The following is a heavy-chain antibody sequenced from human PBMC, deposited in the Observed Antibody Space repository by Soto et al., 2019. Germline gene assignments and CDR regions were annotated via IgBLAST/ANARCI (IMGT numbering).Heavy chain of an antibody. CDR3: ARADKLGYCSGGSCYSPDLFDY. D-gene: IGHD2-15*01. Sequence: TLSLTCTVSGGSISSGDYYWSWIRQPPGKGLEWIGYIYYSGSTYYNPSLKSRVTISVDTSKNQFSLKLSSVTAADTAVYYCARADKLGYCSGGSCYSPDLFDYWGQGTLVTVSS. J-gene: IGHJ4*02. CDR2: IYYSGST. V-gene: IGHV4-30-4*01. CDR1: GGSISSGDYY.